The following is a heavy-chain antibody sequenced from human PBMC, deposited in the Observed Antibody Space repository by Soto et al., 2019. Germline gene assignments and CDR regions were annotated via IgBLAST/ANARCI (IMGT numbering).Heavy chain of an antibody. D-gene: IGHD3-3*01. CDR1: GGSISSSSYY. V-gene: IGHV4-39*01. J-gene: IGHJ4*02. CDR3: ARRITISGVAKFDY. CDR2: IYYSGST. Sequence: SETLSLTCTVSGGSISSSSYYWGWIRQPPGKGLEWIGSIYYSGSTYYNPSLKSRVTISVDTSKNQFSLKLSSVTAADTAVYYCARRITISGVAKFDYWGQGTLVTVSS.